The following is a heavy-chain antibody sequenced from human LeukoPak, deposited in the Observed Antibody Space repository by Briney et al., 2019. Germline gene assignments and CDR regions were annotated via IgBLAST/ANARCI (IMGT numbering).Heavy chain of an antibody. J-gene: IGHJ4*02. Sequence: ASVKVSCKASGYTFTSYAMNWVRQAPGQGLEWMGWINPNSGGTNYAQKFQGWVTMTRDTSISTAYMELSRLRSDDTAVYYCARGGSSGWYEFDYWGQGTLVTVSS. CDR1: GYTFTSYA. V-gene: IGHV1-2*04. D-gene: IGHD6-19*01. CDR3: ARGGSSGWYEFDY. CDR2: INPNSGGT.